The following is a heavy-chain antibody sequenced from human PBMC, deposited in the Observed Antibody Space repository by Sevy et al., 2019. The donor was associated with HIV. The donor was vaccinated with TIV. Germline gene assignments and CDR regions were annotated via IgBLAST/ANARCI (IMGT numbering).Heavy chain of an antibody. D-gene: IGHD1-26*01. CDR2: IDVGGIDTT. J-gene: IGHJ4*02. V-gene: IGHV3-23*01. CDR1: GFTFRSYA. CDR3: SRDWDVPPVFYSDY. Sequence: GGSLRLSCAASGFTFRSYAMTWVRQAPGKGLEWVSSIDVGGIDTTFYAESVKGRFTISRDNFRNTVSLQMHSLEVDDTAAYYCSRDWDVPPVFYSDYWGQGTQVTVSS.